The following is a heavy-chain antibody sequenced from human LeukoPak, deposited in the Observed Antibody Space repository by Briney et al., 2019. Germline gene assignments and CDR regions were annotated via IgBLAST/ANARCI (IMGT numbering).Heavy chain of an antibody. CDR3: ARGHYGGKAMWYY. CDR2: IYSGGST. CDR1: GFAFSSYT. D-gene: IGHD4-23*01. V-gene: IGHV3-66*01. J-gene: IGHJ4*02. Sequence: PGGSLRLSCAASGFAFSSYTITWVRQAPGKGLEWVSVIYSGGSTYYADSVKGRFTISRDNSKNTLYLQMNSLRAEDTAVYYCARGHYGGKAMWYYWGQGTLVTVSS.